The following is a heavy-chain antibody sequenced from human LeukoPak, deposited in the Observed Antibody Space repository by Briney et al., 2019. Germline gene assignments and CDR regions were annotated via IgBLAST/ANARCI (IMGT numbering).Heavy chain of an antibody. CDR1: GGSISSNH. CDR3: ARHERGAENLDY. V-gene: IGHV4-59*08. Sequence: SETLSLTCTVSGGSISSNHWSWIRQPPGEGLECIGYVSYSGRTNHNPSLKSRVTISADTSKNQSSLKLTSVTAADTAVYYCARHERGAENLDYWGQGTLVTVSS. CDR2: VSYSGRT. J-gene: IGHJ4*02. D-gene: IGHD1-1*01.